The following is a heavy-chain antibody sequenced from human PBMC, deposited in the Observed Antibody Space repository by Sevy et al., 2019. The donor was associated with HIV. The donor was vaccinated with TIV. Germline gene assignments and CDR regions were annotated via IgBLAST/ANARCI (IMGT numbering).Heavy chain of an antibody. J-gene: IGHJ4*02. CDR1: GFTFDDYA. Sequence: GGSLRLSCAASGFTFDDYAMHWVRQAPGKGLEWVSGISWNRGSIGYADSVQGRFPISRDNAKNSLYLQMNSLRAEDTALYYCANLAGYSSGWYGSVVDYWGQGTLVTVSS. CDR2: ISWNRGSI. V-gene: IGHV3-9*01. D-gene: IGHD6-19*01. CDR3: ANLAGYSSGWYGSVVDY.